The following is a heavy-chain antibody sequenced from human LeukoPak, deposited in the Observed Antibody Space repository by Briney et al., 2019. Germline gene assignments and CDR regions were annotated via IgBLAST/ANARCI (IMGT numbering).Heavy chain of an antibody. CDR2: ISYDGSNK. V-gene: IGHV3-30*18. J-gene: IGHJ4*02. D-gene: IGHD1-20*01. CDR3: AKTGNYNWNGFDY. Sequence: QSGGSLRLSCAASSFTFSNYGMHWVRQAPGKGLEWVAIISYDGSNKYYADSVKGRFTISRDNSKNTLYLQMNSLRVEDSAVYYYAKTGNYNWNGFDYWGQGTLVTVSS. CDR1: SFTFSNYG.